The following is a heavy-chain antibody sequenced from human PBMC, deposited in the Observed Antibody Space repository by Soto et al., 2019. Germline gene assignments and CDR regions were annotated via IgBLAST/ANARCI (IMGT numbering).Heavy chain of an antibody. Sequence: EVQLLESGGGLVQPGGSLRLSCAASGFTFSNSGMRWVRQAPGKGLEWIAGLSASGSRTNYADSVKGRFTISRDISKNTLYLQMNSLRVEDTAVYYCAKHSGYDSTDWGQGTLVTVSS. D-gene: IGHD3-22*01. CDR3: AKHSGYDSTD. V-gene: IGHV3-23*01. CDR1: GFTFSNSG. J-gene: IGHJ4*02. CDR2: LSASGSRT.